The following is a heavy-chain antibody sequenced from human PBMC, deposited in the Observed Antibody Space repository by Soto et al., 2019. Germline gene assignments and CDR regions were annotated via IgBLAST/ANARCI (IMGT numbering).Heavy chain of an antibody. J-gene: IGHJ3*02. Sequence: GGSLRLSCAASGFTFSDYYMSWIRQAPGKGLEWVSYISSSGSIIYYADSVKGRFTISRDNAKNSLYLQMNSLRAEDTAVYYCARALKDDFWSGYADAFDIWGQGTMVTVSS. V-gene: IGHV3-11*01. CDR1: GFTFSDYY. D-gene: IGHD3-3*01. CDR3: ARALKDDFWSGYADAFDI. CDR2: ISSSGSII.